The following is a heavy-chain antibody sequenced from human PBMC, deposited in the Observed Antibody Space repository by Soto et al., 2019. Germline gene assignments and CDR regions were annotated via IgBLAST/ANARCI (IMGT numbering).Heavy chain of an antibody. V-gene: IGHV4-39*01. CDR2: FFYNKNT. CDR1: GASISSTSSY. D-gene: IGHD3-9*01. J-gene: IGHJ4*01. Sequence: SETLSLTCTVSGASISSTSSYWGWVRQPPGKGLEWIGSFFYNKNTYYNPSLKSRVTISVDTSKMQFSLNLTSVTASGTAVYYCARHVEWEIFYYFEHWGQGTPVTVSS. CDR3: ARHVEWEIFYYFEH.